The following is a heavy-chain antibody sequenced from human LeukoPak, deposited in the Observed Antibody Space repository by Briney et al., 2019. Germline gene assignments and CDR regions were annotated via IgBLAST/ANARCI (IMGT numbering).Heavy chain of an antibody. Sequence: SVKVSCKASGGTFSSYAISWVRQAPGQGLEWMGRIIPILGIANYAQKFQGRVTITANKSTSTAYMELSSLRSEDTAVYYCAGAYYYDSSGYYLDYWGQGTLVTVSS. CDR3: AGAYYYDSSGYYLDY. CDR2: IIPILGIA. D-gene: IGHD3-22*01. CDR1: GGTFSSYA. V-gene: IGHV1-69*04. J-gene: IGHJ4*02.